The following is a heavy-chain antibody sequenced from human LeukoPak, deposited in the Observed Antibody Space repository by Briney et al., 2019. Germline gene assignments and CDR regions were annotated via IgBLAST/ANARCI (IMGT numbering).Heavy chain of an antibody. CDR3: AKDPTSVGGRHDWLLDS. CDR1: GFTFSSYS. CDR2: IGFGDDSA. J-gene: IGHJ5*02. V-gene: IGHV3-23*01. D-gene: IGHD3-9*01. Sequence: GGSLRLSCAASGFTFSSYSMSWVRQAPGKGLEWVSTIGFGDDSAYYADSVKGRFTISRDNSKNTLYLQMNYPRAEDTAVYYCAKDPTSVGGRHDWLLDSWGQGTLVTVSS.